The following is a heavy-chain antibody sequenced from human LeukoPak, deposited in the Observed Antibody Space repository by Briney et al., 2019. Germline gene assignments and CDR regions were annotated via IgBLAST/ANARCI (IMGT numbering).Heavy chain of an antibody. CDR2: ISSSGSTI. V-gene: IGHV3-11*01. D-gene: IGHD1-26*01. CDR1: GFTFSDYY. CDR3: ARVGSHGYFDY. Sequence: GGSLRLSCAASGFTFSDYYMSWLRQAPGKGLGWVSYISSSGSTIYYADSVKGRFTISRDNAKNSLYLQMNSLRAEDTAVYYCARVGSHGYFDYWGQGTLVTVSS. J-gene: IGHJ4*02.